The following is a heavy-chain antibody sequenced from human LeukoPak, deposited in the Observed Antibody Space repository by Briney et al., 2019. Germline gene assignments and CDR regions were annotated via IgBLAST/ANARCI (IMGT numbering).Heavy chain of an antibody. CDR3: ARGKDDSSGYYYDLDY. D-gene: IGHD3-22*01. Sequence: PSETLSLTCAVYGGSFSGYYWSWIRQPPGKGLEWIGEINHSGSTNYNPSLKSRVTISVDTSKHQFSLKLSSVTAADTAVYYCARGKDDSSGYYYDLDYWGQGTLVTVSS. CDR1: GGSFSGYY. J-gene: IGHJ4*02. CDR2: INHSGST. V-gene: IGHV4-34*01.